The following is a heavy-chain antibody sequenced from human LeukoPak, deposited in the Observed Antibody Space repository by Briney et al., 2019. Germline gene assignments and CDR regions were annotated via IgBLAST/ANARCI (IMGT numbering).Heavy chain of an antibody. J-gene: IGHJ4*02. V-gene: IGHV3-23*01. CDR1: GFTFSSYE. CDR3: AKASSSYCSSTSCYRPLDY. D-gene: IGHD2-2*01. CDR2: ISGSGGST. Sequence: PGGSLRLSCAASGFTFSSYEMNWVRQAPGKGLEWVSAISGSGGSTYYADSVKGRFTISRDNSKNTLYLQMNSLRAEDTAVYYCAKASSSYCSSTSCYRPLDYWGQGTLVTVSS.